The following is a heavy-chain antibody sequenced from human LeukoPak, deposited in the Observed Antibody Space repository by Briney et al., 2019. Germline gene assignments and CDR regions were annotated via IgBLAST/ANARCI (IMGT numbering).Heavy chain of an antibody. CDR2: INHNSGGT. Sequence: ASVKVSCKASGYTFTGYYMHWVRQAPGQGLEWMGWINHNSGGTNYAQKFQGRVTMTRDTSISTAYMELSRLRSDDTAVYYCARDATRGIAAAEPFDPWGQGTLVTVSS. CDR3: ARDATRGIAAAEPFDP. J-gene: IGHJ5*02. V-gene: IGHV1-2*02. D-gene: IGHD6-13*01. CDR1: GYTFTGYY.